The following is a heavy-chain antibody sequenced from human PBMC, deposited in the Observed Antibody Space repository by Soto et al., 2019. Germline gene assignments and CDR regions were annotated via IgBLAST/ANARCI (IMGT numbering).Heavy chain of an antibody. Sequence: GESLKISCKGSGYNFTNYWIGWVRQMPGKDLEWMGIIYPGDSDTKYNPSFQGQVTISADKSITTTYLRWTSLKASDTAIYYSAASTSDYCMDVLRQGTPVTV. J-gene: IGHJ6*02. CDR1: GYNFTNYW. V-gene: IGHV5-51*01. CDR2: IYPGDSDT. CDR3: AASTSDYCMDV.